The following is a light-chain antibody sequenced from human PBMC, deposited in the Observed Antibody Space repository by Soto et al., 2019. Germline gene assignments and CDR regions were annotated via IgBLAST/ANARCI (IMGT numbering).Light chain of an antibody. CDR3: FIYSGGAVI. V-gene: IGLV7-43*01. CDR2: STD. J-gene: IGLJ2*01. CDR1: IGAVTSGHY. Sequence: QAVVTQEPSLTVSPGGTVTLTCASNIGAVTSGHYTNWLQQKPGQAPRALIYSTDTKHSWTPARFSGSLLGGKAALTLSGAQHEDEADYYCFIYSGGAVIFGGGTKLTVL.